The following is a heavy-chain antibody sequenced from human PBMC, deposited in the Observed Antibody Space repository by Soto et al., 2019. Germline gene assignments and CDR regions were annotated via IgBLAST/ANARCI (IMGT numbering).Heavy chain of an antibody. CDR3: AREYCNGGSCYFDY. Sequence: QVQLVQSGAEVKKPGASVKVSCKASGYTFTSYGINWVRQAPEQGLEWMGWISSYNGDTNYAQNLQGRVTMTTDTSTSTAYMELRSLRSDDTAVYYCAREYCNGGSCYFDYWGQGTLVTVSS. V-gene: IGHV1-18*01. CDR1: GYTFTSYG. J-gene: IGHJ4*02. CDR2: ISSYNGDT. D-gene: IGHD2-15*01.